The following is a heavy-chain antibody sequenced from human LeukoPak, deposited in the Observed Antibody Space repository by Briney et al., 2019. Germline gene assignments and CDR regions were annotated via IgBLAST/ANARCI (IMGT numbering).Heavy chain of an antibody. D-gene: IGHD3-10*01. V-gene: IGHV4-34*01. CDR2: INHSGST. Sequence: SETLSLTCSVSGGATSPYHWTWIRQPPGKGLEWIGEINHSGSTNYNPSLKSRVTISVDTSKNQFSLKLSSVTAADTAVYYCARGGGVTMVRGVPKPYYFDYWGQGTLVTVSS. CDR3: ARGGGVTMVRGVPKPYYFDY. J-gene: IGHJ4*02. CDR1: GGATSPYH.